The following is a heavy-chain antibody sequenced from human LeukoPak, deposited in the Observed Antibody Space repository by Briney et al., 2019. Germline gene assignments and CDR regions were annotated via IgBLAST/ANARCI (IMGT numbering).Heavy chain of an antibody. CDR2: ISGSGGST. CDR1: GFTFSSYA. CDR3: AKDLRRPDSGSYAWFEP. Sequence: PGGSLRLSCAASGFTFSSYAMSWVRQAPGKGLEWVSGISGSGGSTYYADSVKGRFTISRDNSKNTLYLQMNSLRVEDTAVYYCAKDLRRPDSGSYAWFEPWGQGTLVTVSS. J-gene: IGHJ5*02. D-gene: IGHD3-10*01. V-gene: IGHV3-23*01.